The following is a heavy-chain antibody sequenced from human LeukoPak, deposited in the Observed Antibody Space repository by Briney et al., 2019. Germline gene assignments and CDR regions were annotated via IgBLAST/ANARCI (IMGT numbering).Heavy chain of an antibody. J-gene: IGHJ4*02. CDR3: IRERNWAFED. V-gene: IGHV3-23*01. CDR1: GFTFSSYA. Sequence: PGGSLRLSCAASGFTFSSYAMSWVRQAPGKGLEWVSAISGSGGSTYYADSVKGRFTISRDNARNSLLLQVNSLRAEDTALYYCIRERNWAFEDWGQGTLVTVSP. D-gene: IGHD7-27*01. CDR2: ISGSGGST.